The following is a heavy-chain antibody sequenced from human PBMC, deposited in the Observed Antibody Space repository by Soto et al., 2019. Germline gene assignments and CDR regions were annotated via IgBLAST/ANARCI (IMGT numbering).Heavy chain of an antibody. CDR1: GGTFSSYA. CDR3: AGDVRFGIAVADYYFDY. Sequence: QVQLVQSGAEVKKPGSSVKVSCKASGGTFSSYAISWVRQAPGQGLEWMGGIIPIFGTANYAQKFQGRVTITADESTSTAYMELGSLRSEDTAVYYCAGDVRFGIAVADYYFDYWGQGTLVTVSS. D-gene: IGHD6-19*01. J-gene: IGHJ4*02. V-gene: IGHV1-69*01. CDR2: IIPIFGTA.